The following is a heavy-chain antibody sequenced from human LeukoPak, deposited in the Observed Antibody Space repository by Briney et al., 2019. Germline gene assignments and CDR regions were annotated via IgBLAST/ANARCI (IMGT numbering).Heavy chain of an antibody. V-gene: IGHV3-21*01. CDR2: ISSSSSYI. J-gene: IGHJ4*02. CDR1: GFTFSSYS. D-gene: IGHD3-22*01. Sequence: GGSLRLSCAASGFTFSSYSMNWVRQAPGKGLEWVSSISSSSSYIYYADSVKGRFTISRDNAKNSLYLQMNSLRAEDTAVYYCAREAAGYDSSGYSDYWGQGTLVTVSS. CDR3: AREAAGYDSSGYSDY.